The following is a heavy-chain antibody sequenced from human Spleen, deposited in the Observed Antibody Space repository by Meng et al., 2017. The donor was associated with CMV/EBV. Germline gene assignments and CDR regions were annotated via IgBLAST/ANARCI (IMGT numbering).Heavy chain of an antibody. J-gene: IGHJ4*02. Sequence: GESLKISCAASGFTFSSYSMNWVRQAPGKGLEWVSSISGSSSYIYYADSVKGRFTISRDNRKSSLYLQMSSLRTEDTAFYYCAKDGRGSSGAYFFDYWGQGTLVTVSS. CDR1: GFTFSSYS. V-gene: IGHV3-21*04. D-gene: IGHD6-6*01. CDR3: AKDGRGSSGAYFFDY. CDR2: ISGSSSYI.